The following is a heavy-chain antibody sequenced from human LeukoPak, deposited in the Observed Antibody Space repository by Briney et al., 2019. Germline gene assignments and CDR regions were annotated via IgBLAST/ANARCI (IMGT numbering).Heavy chain of an antibody. CDR2: IYYSGST. V-gene: IGHV4-39*01. D-gene: IGHD1-1*01. CDR1: GGSISSSNYY. J-gene: IGHJ5*02. CDR3: ARPVPSRLGWFDP. Sequence: SETLSLTCSVSGGSISSSNYYWGWIRQPPGKGLEWIGSIYYSGSTYYNPSLKSRVTISVDTSRNQFSLKLSSVTAADTAVYYCARPVPSRLGWFDPWGQGTLVTVSS.